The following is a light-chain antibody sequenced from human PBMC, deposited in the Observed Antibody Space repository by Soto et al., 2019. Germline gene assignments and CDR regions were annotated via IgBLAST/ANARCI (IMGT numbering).Light chain of an antibody. CDR1: QSVSSD. V-gene: IGKV3-15*01. CDR3: QQYNKWPT. J-gene: IGKJ1*01. Sequence: EIVMTQSPPTLSVSPGERATLSCRASQSVSSDLAWYQQKPGQPPRLLVYGASTRATGIPVRFSGSGSETEFALTISSLQSEDFAVYYCQQYNKWPTFGQGTKVDIK. CDR2: GAS.